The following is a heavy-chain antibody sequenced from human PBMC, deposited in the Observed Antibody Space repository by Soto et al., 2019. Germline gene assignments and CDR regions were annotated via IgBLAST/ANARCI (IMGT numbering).Heavy chain of an antibody. CDR1: GFTFSTYG. Sequence: QVQLVESGGGVDQPGRSLRLSCAASGFTFSTYGIHWVRQAPGKGLEWVAVIWHDGRNKYYADAVKGRFTISRDNAKSTGDLQMDIRRAEDTSVYYCARAVGPDDYWGQGTLVTGFS. CDR3: ARAVGPDDY. D-gene: IGHD1-26*01. CDR2: IWHDGRNK. J-gene: IGHJ4*02. V-gene: IGHV3-33*01.